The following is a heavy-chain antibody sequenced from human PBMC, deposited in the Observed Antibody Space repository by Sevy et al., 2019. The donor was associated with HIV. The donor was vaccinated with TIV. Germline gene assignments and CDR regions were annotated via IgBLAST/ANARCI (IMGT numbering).Heavy chain of an antibody. V-gene: IGHV3-15*01. Sequence: GGYLRLSCAASGFTFSNAWMTWVRQAPGKGLEWIGRIKSKTDGGTTDYAAPVKGRFTISRDDSKNTLYLQMNSLKTEDTAVYYCTPATYSGYDLPYYYYGMDVWGQGTTVTVSS. J-gene: IGHJ6*02. CDR2: IKSKTDGGTT. CDR3: TPATYSGYDLPYYYYGMDV. D-gene: IGHD5-12*01. CDR1: GFTFSNAW.